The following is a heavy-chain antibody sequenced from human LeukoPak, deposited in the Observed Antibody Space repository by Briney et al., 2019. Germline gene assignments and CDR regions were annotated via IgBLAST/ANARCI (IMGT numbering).Heavy chain of an antibody. J-gene: IGHJ4*02. CDR2: ISGSGGST. D-gene: IGHD3-22*01. CDR3: ATGGYYDSSGYYGY. V-gene: IGHV3-23*01. Sequence: GGSLRLACAASGFTFSSYAMSWVRQAPGKGLEWISAISGSGGSTYYADSVKGRFTISRDNSKNTLYLQMNSLRAEDTAVYHCATGGYYDSSGYYGYWGQGTLVTVSS. CDR1: GFTFSSYA.